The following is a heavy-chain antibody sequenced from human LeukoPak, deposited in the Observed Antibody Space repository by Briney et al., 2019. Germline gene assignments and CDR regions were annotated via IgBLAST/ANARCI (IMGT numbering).Heavy chain of an antibody. D-gene: IGHD6-13*01. V-gene: IGHV4-38-2*02. Sequence: SETLSLTCTVSGYSISSGYYWGWIRQPPGKGLEWIGYIYDIGTTNYNPSLKTRVTMSVDTSNNQFSLKLSSVTAADTAVYYCATGVHGITAAGDYYFDYWGQGTLVTVSS. CDR2: IYDIGTT. CDR1: GYSISSGYY. J-gene: IGHJ4*02. CDR3: ATGVHGITAAGDYYFDY.